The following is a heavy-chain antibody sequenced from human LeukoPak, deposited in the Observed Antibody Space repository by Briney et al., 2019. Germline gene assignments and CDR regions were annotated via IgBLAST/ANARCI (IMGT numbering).Heavy chain of an antibody. CDR3: ARKGGPYSSSWYHYFDY. D-gene: IGHD6-13*01. Sequence: GSLRLSCAASGFTFSDHYMDWVRQAPGKGLEWVGYIYYSGSTNYNPSLKSRVTISVDTSKNQFSLKLSSVTAADTAVYYCARKGGPYSSSWYHYFDYWGQGTLVTVSS. J-gene: IGHJ4*02. CDR2: IYYSGST. V-gene: IGHV4-59*11. CDR1: GFTFSDHY.